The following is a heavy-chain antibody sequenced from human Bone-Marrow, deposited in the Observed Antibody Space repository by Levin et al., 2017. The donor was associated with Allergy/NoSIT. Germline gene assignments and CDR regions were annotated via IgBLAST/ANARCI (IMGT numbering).Heavy chain of an antibody. V-gene: IGHV4-59*01. CDR1: GGSISSYY. Sequence: GSLRLSCTVSGGSISSYYWSWIRQPPGKGLEWIGYIYYSGSTNYNPSLKSRVTISVDTSKNQFSLKLSSVTAADTAVYYCAGLSIVVVPAAKSSIAAAGTHYYFDYWGQGTLVTVSS. CDR3: AGLSIVVVPAAKSSIAAAGTHYYFDY. CDR2: IYYSGST. D-gene: IGHD2-2*01. J-gene: IGHJ4*02.